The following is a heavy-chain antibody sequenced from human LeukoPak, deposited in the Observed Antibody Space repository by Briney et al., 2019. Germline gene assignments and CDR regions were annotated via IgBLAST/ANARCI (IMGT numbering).Heavy chain of an antibody. D-gene: IGHD2-21*01. CDR3: AKDRSRHIVVHDAFDI. J-gene: IGHJ3*02. CDR1: GFTFSSYA. Sequence: PGGSLRLSCAASGFTFSSYAMSWVRQAPGKGLEWVSAISGSGGSTYYADSVKGRFTISRDNSKNTLYLQMNSLRAEDTAVYYCAKDRSRHIVVHDAFDIWGQGTMVTVSS. V-gene: IGHV3-23*01. CDR2: ISGSGGST.